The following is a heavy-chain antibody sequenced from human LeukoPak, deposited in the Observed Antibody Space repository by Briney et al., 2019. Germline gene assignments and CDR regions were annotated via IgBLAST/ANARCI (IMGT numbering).Heavy chain of an antibody. J-gene: IGHJ4*02. CDR3: ARYSGSYVDY. Sequence: GGSLRLYCAASGFTFSSYSMNWVRQAPGKELEWVSSISSSSSYIYYADSVKGRFTISRDNAKNSLYLQMNSLRAEDTAVYYCARYSGSYVDYWGQGTLVTVSS. CDR2: ISSSSSYI. D-gene: IGHD1-26*01. V-gene: IGHV3-21*01. CDR1: GFTFSSYS.